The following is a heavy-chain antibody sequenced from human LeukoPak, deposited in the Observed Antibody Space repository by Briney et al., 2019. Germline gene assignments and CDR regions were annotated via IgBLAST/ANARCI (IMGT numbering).Heavy chain of an antibody. V-gene: IGHV3-74*01. D-gene: IGHD6-19*01. J-gene: IGHJ2*01. CDR1: GFTLSTYW. CDR3: AVAGLSYWYFDL. Sequence: GGSLRLSCAASGFTLSTYWMHWVRRAPGEGLVWVSRINGDGTSTPYADSVKGRFTISRDNAKNTLYLQMNSLRAEDTAVYYCAVAGLSYWYFDLWGRGTLVTVSS. CDR2: INGDGTST.